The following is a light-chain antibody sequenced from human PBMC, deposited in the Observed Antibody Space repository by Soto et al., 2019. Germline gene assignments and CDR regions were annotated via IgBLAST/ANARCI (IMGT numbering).Light chain of an antibody. CDR1: QGISSY. V-gene: IGKV1-9*01. Sequence: IQLTQSPSSLSASVGDRVTITCRASQGISSYLAWYQQKPGKAPKLLIYAASTLQSGVPSRFSGSGSGTEFTLTISSLQPEDFATNCCQQLNSYPLTFGGGTKVHI. J-gene: IGKJ4*01. CDR2: AAS. CDR3: QQLNSYPLT.